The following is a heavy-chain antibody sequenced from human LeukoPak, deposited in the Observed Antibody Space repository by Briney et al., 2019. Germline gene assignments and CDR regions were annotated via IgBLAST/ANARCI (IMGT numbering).Heavy chain of an antibody. J-gene: IGHJ4*02. V-gene: IGHV3-21*01. CDR1: GFTFSSYS. Sequence: PGGPLRLSCAASGFTFSSYSMNWVRQAPGKGLEWVSSISSSSSYIYYADSVKGRFTISRDNAKNSLYLQMNSLRAEDTAVYYCARVYSSSSSYDYWGQGTLVTVSS. D-gene: IGHD6-6*01. CDR3: ARVYSSSSSYDY. CDR2: ISSSSSYI.